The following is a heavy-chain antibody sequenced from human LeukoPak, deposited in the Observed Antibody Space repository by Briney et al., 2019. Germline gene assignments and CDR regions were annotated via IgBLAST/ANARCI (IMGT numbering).Heavy chain of an antibody. CDR3: ARVPPDIVVVPAAIDDYYYGMDV. J-gene: IGHJ6*02. CDR1: GGTFSSYA. CDR2: IIPIFGTA. V-gene: IGHV1-69*01. D-gene: IGHD2-2*01. Sequence: SVKVSCKASGGTFSSYAISWVRQAPGQGLEWMGGIIPIFGTANYAQKFQGRVTITVDESTSTAYMELSSLRSEDTAVYYCARVPPDIVVVPAAIDDYYYGMDVWGQGTTVTVSS.